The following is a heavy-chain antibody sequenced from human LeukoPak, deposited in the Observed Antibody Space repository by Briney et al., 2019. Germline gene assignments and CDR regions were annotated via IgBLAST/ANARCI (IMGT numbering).Heavy chain of an antibody. CDR3: ARDYYYDDYYYMDV. V-gene: IGHV1-2*02. Sequence: ASVKVSCKASGYTFTSYGISWVRQAPGQGLEWMGWINPNSGGTNYAQKFQGRVTMTRDTSISTAYMELSRLRSDDTAVYYCARDYYYDDYYYMDVWGKGTTVTVSS. D-gene: IGHD3-22*01. CDR2: INPNSGGT. CDR1: GYTFTSYG. J-gene: IGHJ6*03.